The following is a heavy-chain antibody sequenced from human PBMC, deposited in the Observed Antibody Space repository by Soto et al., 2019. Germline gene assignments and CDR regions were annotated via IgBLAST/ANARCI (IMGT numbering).Heavy chain of an antibody. V-gene: IGHV4-39*01. Sequence: SETLSLTCTVSGDSISTSSSYYWGWIRQPPGKGLEWIANMYYSGGTYYNPSLKSRVTISLETSKNQFSLKLSSVTAADRAVYYWARIKVVGFLPPSMAVWGKGTPVPVPS. CDR2: MYYSGGT. J-gene: IGHJ6*03. CDR1: GDSISTSSSYY. CDR3: ARIKVVGFLPPSMAV. D-gene: IGHD2-2*03.